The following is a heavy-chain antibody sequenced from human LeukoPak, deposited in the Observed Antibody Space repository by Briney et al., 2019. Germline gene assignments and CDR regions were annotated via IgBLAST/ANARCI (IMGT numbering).Heavy chain of an antibody. CDR2: LYSDGNT. J-gene: IGHJ4*02. Sequence: GGSLRLSCAASGVTVITNDMTWVRQAPGRRLEWVSVLYSDGNTKYADSVQGRFTISRDNSKNTLYLEMNSLSPDDTAVYYCARGVEPLAANTLAYWGQGTLVTVSS. V-gene: IGHV3-53*01. CDR3: ARGVEPLAANTLAY. CDR1: GVTVITND. D-gene: IGHD1-14*01.